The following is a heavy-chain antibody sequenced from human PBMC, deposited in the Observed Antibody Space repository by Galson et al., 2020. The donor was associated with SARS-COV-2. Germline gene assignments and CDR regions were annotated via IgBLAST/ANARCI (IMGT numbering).Heavy chain of an antibody. V-gene: IGHV4-59*01. J-gene: IGHJ6*03. CDR2: IYYSGST. Sequence: SETLSLTCTVSGGSISSYYWSWIRQPPGKGLEWIGYIYYSGSTNYNPSLKSRVTISVDTSKNQFSLKLSSVTAADTAVYYCARGLGDYSNYYYYFYMVVWSKGTTVTVSS. CDR3: ARGLGDYSNYYYYFYMVV. D-gene: IGHD4-4*01. CDR1: GGSISSYY.